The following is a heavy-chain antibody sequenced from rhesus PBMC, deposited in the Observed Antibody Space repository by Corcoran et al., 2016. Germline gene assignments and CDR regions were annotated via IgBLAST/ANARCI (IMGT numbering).Heavy chain of an antibody. CDR1: GASISSNY. CDR3: ARRKWPGFFDL. Sequence: QVQLQESGPGLVKPSETLPLTCAVSGASISSNYWSWLRQAPGKGLEWIGRFYGSGGSTDYNPSLKSRVTISKDTSKNQFSLKLTSVTAADTAVYYCARRKWPGFFDLWGPGTPITISS. CDR2: FYGSGGST. J-gene: IGHJ2*01. V-gene: IGHV4S2*01. D-gene: IGHD2-33*01.